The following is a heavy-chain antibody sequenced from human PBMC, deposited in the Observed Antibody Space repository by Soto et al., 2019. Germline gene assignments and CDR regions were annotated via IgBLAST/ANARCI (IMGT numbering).Heavy chain of an antibody. CDR3: ARVERGTATTVVDAFDI. CDR2: MSHSGGT. Sequence: QVQLQQWGAGLLKPSETLSLPCADYGGFVTSGSYYWSWIRQPPGKGLEWIGEMSHSGGTHFNPSRKSRVTISVDTSKNQFTLKMSSVTAADTALYYCARVERGTATTVVDAFDIWGPGTMVTVSS. J-gene: IGHJ3*02. V-gene: IGHV4-34*01. CDR1: GGFVTSGSYY. D-gene: IGHD1-1*01.